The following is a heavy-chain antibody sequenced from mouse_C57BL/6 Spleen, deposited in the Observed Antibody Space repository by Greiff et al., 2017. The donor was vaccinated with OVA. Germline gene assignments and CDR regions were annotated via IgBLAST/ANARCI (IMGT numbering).Heavy chain of an antibody. CDR1: GYTFTSYW. CDR3: ARESSGSRAWFAY. D-gene: IGHD3-2*02. CDR2: INPSNGGT. J-gene: IGHJ3*01. Sequence: VQLQQSGTELVKPGASVKLSCKASGYTFTSYWMHWVKQRPGQGLEWIGNINPSNGGTNYNEKFKSKATLTVDKSSSTAYMQLSSLTSEDSAVYYCARESSGSRAWFAYWGQGTLVTVSA. V-gene: IGHV1-53*01.